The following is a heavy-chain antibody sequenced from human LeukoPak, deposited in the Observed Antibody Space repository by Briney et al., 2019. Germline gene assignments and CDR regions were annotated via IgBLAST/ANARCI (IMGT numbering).Heavy chain of an antibody. D-gene: IGHD3-22*01. CDR1: EYTFTGYQ. V-gene: IGHV1-2*06. CDR2: INPNSGAT. Sequence: ASVKVSCXASEYTFTGYQMHWVRQAPGQGLEWMGRINPNSGATNYAQKFQGRVTMTRDTSISTAYMELSRLRSDDTAVYYCASPRISGDSSGYYDTLQYWGQGTLVTVSS. CDR3: ASPRISGDSSGYYDTLQY. J-gene: IGHJ1*01.